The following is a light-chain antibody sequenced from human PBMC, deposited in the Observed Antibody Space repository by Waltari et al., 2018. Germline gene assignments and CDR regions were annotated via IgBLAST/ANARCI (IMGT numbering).Light chain of an antibody. Sequence: QSALTQPRPVSGSPGQSVTISCTGTSSDIGDYNYVSWYQHYPEKAPKLIIYNINKRPSGVPDRFSGSKSGNTASLTISGLQAEDEADYYCCSYVGSNIYWVFGGGTKLTVL. V-gene: IGLV2-11*01. CDR3: CSYVGSNIYWV. CDR2: NIN. CDR1: SSDIGDYNY. J-gene: IGLJ3*02.